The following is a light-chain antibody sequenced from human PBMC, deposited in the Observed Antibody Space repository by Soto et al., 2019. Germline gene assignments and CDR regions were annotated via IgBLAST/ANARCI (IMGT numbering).Light chain of an antibody. CDR2: VGTGGIVG. CDR1: SGYSNYN. J-gene: IGLJ1*01. CDR3: GADHGSGSNFVYV. V-gene: IGLV9-49*01. Sequence: QSVLTQPPSASASLGASVTLTCTLSSGYSNYNVDWYQQRPGKGPRFVMRVGTGGIVGSRGDGIPDRFSVLGSGLNRYLTIKNIQEEDESDYHCGADHGSGSNFVYVFGTGTKLTVL.